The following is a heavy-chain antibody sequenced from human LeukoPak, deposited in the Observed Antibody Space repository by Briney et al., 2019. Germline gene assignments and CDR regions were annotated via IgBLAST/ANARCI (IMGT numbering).Heavy chain of an antibody. Sequence: SETLPLTCTVSGGSISSSAYSWGWIRQPPGKGLEWVGTIYYSGSTYYNPSLKSRVTISVDTSKNQFSLKLSSVTAADTAVYYCARGLPPQFDPWGQGTLVTVSS. V-gene: IGHV4-39*01. CDR2: IYYSGST. CDR1: GGSISSSAYS. CDR3: ARGLPPQFDP. J-gene: IGHJ5*02.